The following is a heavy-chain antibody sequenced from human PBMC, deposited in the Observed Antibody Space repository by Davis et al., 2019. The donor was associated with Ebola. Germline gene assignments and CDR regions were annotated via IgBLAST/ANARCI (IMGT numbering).Heavy chain of an antibody. CDR2: INPSDSST. V-gene: IGHV1-46*01. J-gene: IGHJ5*02. Sequence: ASVKVSCKASGYTFTSYYMHWVRQAPGQGLEWMGIINPSDSSTSSAQKFQGRVTMTRDTSTSTVYMELNSLRAEDTAVYYCARDCAVVVIMWWFDPWGQGTLVTVSS. D-gene: IGHD3-22*01. CDR1: GYTFTSYY. CDR3: ARDCAVVVIMWWFDP.